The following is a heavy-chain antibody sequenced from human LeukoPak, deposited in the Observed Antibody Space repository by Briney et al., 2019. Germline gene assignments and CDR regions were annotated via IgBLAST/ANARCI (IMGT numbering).Heavy chain of an antibody. CDR3: ARGVHNWNYNDSSDYYGDWFDS. V-gene: IGHV3-74*01. CDR1: GFTFSSYW. CDR2: INSDGRST. D-gene: IGHD3-22*01. J-gene: IGHJ5*01. Sequence: GGSLRLSCAVSGFTFSSYWMHWVRQAPGKGLVWVSRINSDGRSTSYADSVKGRFTISRDNAKNTLYLQMNSLRAEDTAVYYCARGVHNWNYNDSSDYYGDWFDSWGQGNLVTVSS.